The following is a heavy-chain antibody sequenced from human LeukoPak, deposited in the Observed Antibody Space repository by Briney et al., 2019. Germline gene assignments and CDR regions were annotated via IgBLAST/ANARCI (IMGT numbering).Heavy chain of an antibody. V-gene: IGHV3-30*18. D-gene: IGHD5-12*01. CDR2: ISYDGSNK. Sequence: GGSLRLSCAASGFTFSSYGMHWVRQAPGKGLEWVAVISYDGSNKYYADSVKGRFTISRDNSKNTLYLQMNSLRAEDTAVYYCAKAVRYSGYDGFDYWGQGTLVTVSS. CDR3: AKAVRYSGYDGFDY. CDR1: GFTFSSYG. J-gene: IGHJ4*02.